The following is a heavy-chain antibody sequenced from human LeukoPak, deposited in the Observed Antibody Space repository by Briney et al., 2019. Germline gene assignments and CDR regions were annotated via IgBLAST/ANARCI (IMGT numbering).Heavy chain of an antibody. CDR3: ARLRLRIHLWLTRGAYFDY. Sequence: SETLSLTCGVHGGSFSDYYWRWIRQPPGKGLEWIGEINHSGSTNYNPSLKSRVTISVDTSKNQFSLKLSSVTAADTAVYYCARLRLRIHLWLTRGAYFDYWGQGTLVTVSS. J-gene: IGHJ4*02. V-gene: IGHV4-34*01. D-gene: IGHD5-18*01. CDR1: GGSFSDYY. CDR2: INHSGST.